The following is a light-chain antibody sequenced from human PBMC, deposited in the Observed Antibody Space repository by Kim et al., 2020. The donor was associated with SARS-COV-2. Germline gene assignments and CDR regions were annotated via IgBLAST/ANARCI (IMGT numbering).Light chain of an antibody. CDR1: SLRNYF. CDR2: DTD. J-gene: IGLJ2*01. Sequence: SSELTQDPAVSVALGQTVRITCQGDSLRNYFANWYQQKPGQAPLLDIHDTDKRPSGIAARFSGSRSGNTASLTITGAQAEDEADYFCNSRASTPYYVAFGGGTQLTVL. CDR3: NSRASTPYYVA. V-gene: IGLV3-19*01.